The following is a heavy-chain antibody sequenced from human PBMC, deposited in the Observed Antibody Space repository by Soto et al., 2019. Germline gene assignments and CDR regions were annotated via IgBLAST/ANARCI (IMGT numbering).Heavy chain of an antibody. D-gene: IGHD2-15*01. J-gene: IGHJ6*03. CDR2: IYYSGST. V-gene: IGHV4-59*08. CDR1: GGSISSYY. Sequence: SETLSLTCTVSGGSISSYYWSWIRQPPGKGLEWIGYIYYSGSTNYNPSLKSRVTISVDTSKNQFSLKLSSVTAADTAVYYCARHWNVVAATQDYYYYYMDVWGKGTTVTVSS. CDR3: ARHWNVVAATQDYYYYYMDV.